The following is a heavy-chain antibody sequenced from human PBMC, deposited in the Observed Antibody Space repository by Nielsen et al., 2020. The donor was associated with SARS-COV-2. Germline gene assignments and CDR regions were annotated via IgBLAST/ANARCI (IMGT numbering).Heavy chain of an antibody. D-gene: IGHD4-17*01. Sequence: ASVKVSCKASGYTFTSYYMHWVRQAPGQGLEWMGIINPSGGSTSYAQKFQGRVTMTRNTSISTAYMELRSLRSEDTAVYYCARDDTVTMYYYSYYGMDVWSQGTTVTVSS. J-gene: IGHJ6*02. V-gene: IGHV1-46*01. CDR3: ARDDTVTMYYYSYYGMDV. CDR2: INPSGGST. CDR1: GYTFTSYY.